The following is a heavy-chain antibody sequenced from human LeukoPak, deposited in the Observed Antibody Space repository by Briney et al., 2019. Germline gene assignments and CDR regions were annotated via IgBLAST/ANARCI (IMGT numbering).Heavy chain of an antibody. CDR2: IIPIFGTA. D-gene: IGHD6-19*01. CDR3: AREGYRQWPVGYYFDY. V-gene: IGHV1-69*13. J-gene: IGHJ4*02. CDR1: GGTFSSYA. Sequence: SVKVSCKASGGTFSSYAISWVRQAPGQGLEWMGGIIPIFGTANYAQKFQGRVTITADESTSTAYMELSSLRSEDTAVYYCAREGYRQWPVGYYFDYWGQGTLVTVSS.